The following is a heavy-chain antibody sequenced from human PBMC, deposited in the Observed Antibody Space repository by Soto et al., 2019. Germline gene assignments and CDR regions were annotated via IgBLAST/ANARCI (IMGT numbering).Heavy chain of an antibody. Sequence: EVQLLESGGGLVQPGGSLRLSCAASGFTFSSYAMSWVRQAPGKGLEWVSGISGSGVSTYYADSVKGRFTIYRDNSKNTLYLQMNSRRAEDTAVYYCAKGAWYYDILTGYGYFDYWGQGTLVTVSS. CDR3: AKGAWYYDILTGYGYFDY. J-gene: IGHJ4*02. V-gene: IGHV3-23*01. D-gene: IGHD3-9*01. CDR1: GFTFSSYA. CDR2: ISGSGVST.